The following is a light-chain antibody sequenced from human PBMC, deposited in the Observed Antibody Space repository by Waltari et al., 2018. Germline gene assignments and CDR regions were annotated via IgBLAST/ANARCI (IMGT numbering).Light chain of an antibody. CDR3: MQGSHWPRT. Sequence: DVVLTQSPLFLPVTLGQPASMSCRSSQSPLHSDGNTYLNCFHQRPGRSPRRLIYKISRRESGVPDRFSGSGSGTDFTLKISRVEAEDVGVYYCMQGSHWPRTFGQGTKLEI. V-gene: IGKV2-30*02. CDR1: QSPLHSDGNTY. J-gene: IGKJ2*01. CDR2: KIS.